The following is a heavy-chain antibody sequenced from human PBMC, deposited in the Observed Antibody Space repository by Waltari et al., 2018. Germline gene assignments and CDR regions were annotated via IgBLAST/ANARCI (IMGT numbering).Heavy chain of an antibody. Sequence: QVQLVQSGAEVKKPGASVKVSCKVSGYTLTALSRHWVRQAPGKGLEWMGGFDPEDGETIYAQKFQGRVTMTEDTSTDTAYMELSSLRSEDTAVYYCATRYYDSSGYNLFDYWGQGTLVTVSS. V-gene: IGHV1-24*01. J-gene: IGHJ4*02. D-gene: IGHD3-22*01. CDR3: ATRYYDSSGYNLFDY. CDR2: FDPEDGET. CDR1: GYTLTALS.